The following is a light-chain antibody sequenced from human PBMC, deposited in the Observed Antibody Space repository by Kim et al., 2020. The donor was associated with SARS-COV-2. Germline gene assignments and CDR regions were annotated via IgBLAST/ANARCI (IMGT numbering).Light chain of an antibody. CDR3: SSYTSSSTGV. J-gene: IGLJ3*02. V-gene: IGLV2-14*04. CDR2: DVS. CDR1: SGDVGGNNY. Sequence: GQSRNTSCTATSGDVGGNNYVSCYQQHPGKAPNLMIYDVSKRPSGVSNRFSGSKSGNTASLTISGLQAEDEADYYCSSYTSSSTGVFGGGTQLTVL.